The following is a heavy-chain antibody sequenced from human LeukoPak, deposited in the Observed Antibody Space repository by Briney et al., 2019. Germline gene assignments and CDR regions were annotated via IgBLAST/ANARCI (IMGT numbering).Heavy chain of an antibody. CDR1: GYTFTSYY. CDR2: INPSGGST. Sequence: GASVKVSCKASGYTFTSYYMHWVRQAPGQGLEWMGIINPSGGSTSYAQKFQGRVTMTRDTSTSTVYMELSSLRSEDTAVYYCARPLEGGWPNEYFQHWGQGTLVTVSS. D-gene: IGHD6-19*01. J-gene: IGHJ1*01. V-gene: IGHV1-46*03. CDR3: ARPLEGGWPNEYFQH.